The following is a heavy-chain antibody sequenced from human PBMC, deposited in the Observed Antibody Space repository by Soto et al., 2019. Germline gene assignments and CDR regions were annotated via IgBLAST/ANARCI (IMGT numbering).Heavy chain of an antibody. CDR2: IYKSATT. J-gene: IGHJ5*01. Sequence: SETLSLTCSVSGDSISNLDYFWAWIRQPPGQALEYIGYIYKSATTYYNPSFESRVAISVDTSKSQFSLNVTSVTAADTAVYFCARGRYCLTGRCFPNWFDSWGQGARVTVS. D-gene: IGHD7-27*01. V-gene: IGHV4-30-4*01. CDR1: GDSISNLDYF. CDR3: ARGRYCLTGRCFPNWFDS.